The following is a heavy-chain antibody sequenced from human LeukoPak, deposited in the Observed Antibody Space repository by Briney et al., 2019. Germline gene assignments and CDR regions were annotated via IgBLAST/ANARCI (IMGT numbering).Heavy chain of an antibody. J-gene: IGHJ6*03. CDR2: INPSGGST. Sequence: AAVKVSCKASGYTFTSYYMHWVRQAPGQGLEWMGIINPSGGSTSYAQKFQGRVTMTRDMSTSTVYMELSSLRSEDTAVYYCARLYYDSSGPYYYYYYMDVWGKGTTVTVSS. V-gene: IGHV1-46*01. D-gene: IGHD3-22*01. CDR1: GYTFTSYY. CDR3: ARLYYDSSGPYYYYYYMDV.